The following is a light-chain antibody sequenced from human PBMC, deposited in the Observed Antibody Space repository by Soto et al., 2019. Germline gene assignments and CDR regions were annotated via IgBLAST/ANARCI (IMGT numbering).Light chain of an antibody. CDR1: TSDVGGYNY. J-gene: IGLJ1*01. CDR2: EVS. CDR3: SSYTSSRAYV. Sequence: QSALTHPGSVSGSPGQSITRSCTGTTSDVGGYNYVSWYQQQSGKAPKLMIHEVSNRPSGVSNRFSGSKSGNTASLTISGLQAEDEADYYCSSYTSSRAYVFGIGTKVTVL. V-gene: IGLV2-14*01.